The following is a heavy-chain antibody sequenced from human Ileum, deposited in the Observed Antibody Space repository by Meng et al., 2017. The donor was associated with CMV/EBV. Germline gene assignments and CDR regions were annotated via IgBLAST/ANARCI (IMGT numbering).Heavy chain of an antibody. J-gene: IGHJ5*02. CDR3: AREYYSGWYSGWFDP. CDR1: GFTFRCYA. Sequence: SGFTFRCYAMHWVRPAPGKWLAWLAFISYAGSNTYYAVSVKGRFTISRDNSQSTLYLQMDSLRAEDTAVYSCAREYYSGWYSGWFDPWGQGTLVTVSS. V-gene: IGHV3-30-3*01. D-gene: IGHD6-19*01. CDR2: ISYAGSNT.